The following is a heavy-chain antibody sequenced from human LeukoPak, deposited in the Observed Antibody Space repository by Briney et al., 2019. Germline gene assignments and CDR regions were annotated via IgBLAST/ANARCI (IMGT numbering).Heavy chain of an antibody. D-gene: IGHD6-13*01. J-gene: IGHJ4*02. CDR3: ARHLDGSSWGYYFDY. CDR1: GYTFTRNG. CDR2: VTTYNGNT. Sequence: ASVKVSCKAFGYTFTRNGISWVRQAPGQGLEWMGWVTTYNGNTNYAQKFQGRVTMTTDTSTSTAYMEVRSLISDDTAVYYCARHLDGSSWGYYFDYWGQGTLVTVSS. V-gene: IGHV1-18*01.